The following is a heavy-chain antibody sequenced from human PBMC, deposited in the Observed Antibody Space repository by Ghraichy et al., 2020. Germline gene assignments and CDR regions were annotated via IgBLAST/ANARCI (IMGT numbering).Heavy chain of an antibody. CDR1: CPFGGYF. CDR2: VYPSGKA. J-gene: IGHJ4*02. Sequence: SETLSLTCPVPCPFGGYFWNWIRHSPGLGLEWIGEVYPSGKAIYNPSLGGRVSLSFGPSRSQFSLKLTSLTSADTAVYFCALGRYCGGGACYPRPYYVDSWGQGTLVTV. V-gene: IGHV4-34*01. D-gene: IGHD2-21*01. CDR3: ALGRYCGGGACYPRPYYVDS.